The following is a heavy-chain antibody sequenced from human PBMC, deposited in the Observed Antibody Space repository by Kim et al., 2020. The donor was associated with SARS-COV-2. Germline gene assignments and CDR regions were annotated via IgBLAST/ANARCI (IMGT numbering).Heavy chain of an antibody. D-gene: IGHD3-10*01. V-gene: IGHV4-34*01. J-gene: IGHJ4*02. CDR2: INHSGST. Sequence: SETLSLTCAVYGGSFSGYYWSWIRQPPGKGLEWIGEINHSGSTNYNPSLKSRVTISVDTSKNQFSLKLSSVTAADTAVYYCARGVLLWFGELVGYFDYWGQGTLVTVSS. CDR3: ARGVLLWFGELVGYFDY. CDR1: GGSFSGYY.